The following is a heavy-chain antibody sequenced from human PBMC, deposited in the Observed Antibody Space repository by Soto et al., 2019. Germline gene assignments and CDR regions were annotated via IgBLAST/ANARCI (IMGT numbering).Heavy chain of an antibody. CDR2: VRYDGRAE. CDR3: ARYGGGAPHYYYYIDV. Sequence: PGGSLRLSCAASGFTFSTYGMHWVRQAPGKGLEYVAGVRYDGRAEYYVDSVRGRFTISRDNSKNLLYLQMSSLRAEDTAVYYCARYGGGAPHYYYYIDVWGKGTTVTVAS. D-gene: IGHD2-21*01. CDR1: GFTFSTYG. V-gene: IGHV3-33*01. J-gene: IGHJ6*03.